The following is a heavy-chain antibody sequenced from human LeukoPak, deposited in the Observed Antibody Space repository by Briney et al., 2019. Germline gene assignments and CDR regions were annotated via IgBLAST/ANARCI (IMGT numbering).Heavy chain of an antibody. J-gene: IGHJ3*02. D-gene: IGHD6-6*01. V-gene: IGHV4-61*02. CDR1: GGSINSGSYY. CDR2: IYTSGST. Sequence: SETLSLTCTVSGGSINSGSYYWTWIRQPAGKGLEWIGRIYTSGSTNYSPALKSRVTISLDTSKNQFSLKLFSVTAADTAVYYCARARQLLQTGAFDIWGQGTMVTVSS. CDR3: ARARQLLQTGAFDI.